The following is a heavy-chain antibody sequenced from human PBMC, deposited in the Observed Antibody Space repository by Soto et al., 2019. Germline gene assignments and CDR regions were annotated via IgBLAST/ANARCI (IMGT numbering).Heavy chain of an antibody. V-gene: IGHV4-39*01. CDR2: IYYSGST. J-gene: IGHJ4*02. CDR3: ARLEGLATISYYFDF. Sequence: QLQLQESGPGLVKPSEALSLTCSVSGGSISSSSYYWGWIRQPPGKGLEWIGSIYYSGSTYYNPSLKLRVTISIDKSKNPFSLKLSSLTAADTAVYYCARLEGLATISYYFDFWGQGTLVTVSS. CDR1: GGSISSSSYY. D-gene: IGHD3-9*01.